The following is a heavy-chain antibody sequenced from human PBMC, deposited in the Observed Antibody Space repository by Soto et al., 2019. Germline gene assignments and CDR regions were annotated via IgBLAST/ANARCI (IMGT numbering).Heavy chain of an antibody. J-gene: IGHJ4*02. CDR1: GFTFSNYA. D-gene: IGHD3-16*02. Sequence: GGSLRLSCAASGFTFSNYAMHWVRQAPGKGLEWVALIWYDENNEHYADSVKGRFTISRDNSKNTLYLQLNSLRGEDTAVYYCARDLSGPLDYWGQGTLVTVYS. V-gene: IGHV3-33*01. CDR2: IWYDENNE. CDR3: ARDLSGPLDY.